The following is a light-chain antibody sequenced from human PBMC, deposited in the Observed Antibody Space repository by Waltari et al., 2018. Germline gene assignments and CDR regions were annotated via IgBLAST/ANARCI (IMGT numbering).Light chain of an antibody. CDR2: WAS. J-gene: IGKJ2*03. V-gene: IGKV4-1*01. CDR1: QSLLYSSINKNY. CDR3: QQYYSTPYS. Sequence: DIVMTQSPDSLAVSLGERVTINCKSSQSLLYSSINKNYLAWYQQKPGQAPKLRFYWASTRESGVPNRFSGSGSGTDFSLTISGLQVEDVAVYYCQQYYSTPYSFGRGTKLDFK.